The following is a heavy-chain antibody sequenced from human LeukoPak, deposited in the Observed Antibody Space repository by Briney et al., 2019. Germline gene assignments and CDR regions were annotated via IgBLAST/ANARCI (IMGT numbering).Heavy chain of an antibody. CDR2: ISSSSSYI. D-gene: IGHD2-15*01. V-gene: IGHV3-21*01. J-gene: IGHJ4*02. Sequence: GGSLRLSCAASGFTFSSYSMNWVRQAPGKGLEWVSSISSSSSYIYYADSVKGRFTISRDNAKNSLYLQMNSLRAEDTAVYYCARDPAVVVAATWFDYWGQGTLVTVSS. CDR3: ARDPAVVVAATWFDY. CDR1: GFTFSSYS.